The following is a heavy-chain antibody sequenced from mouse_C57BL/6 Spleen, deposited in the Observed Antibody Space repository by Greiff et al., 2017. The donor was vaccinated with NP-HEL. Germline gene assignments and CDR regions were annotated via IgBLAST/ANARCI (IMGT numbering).Heavy chain of an antibody. CDR3: ARRYRAPWYIDV. Sequence: QVQLQQPGAELVRPGTSVKLSCKASGYTFTSYWMHWVKQRPGQGLEWIGVIDPSDSYTNYNQKFKGKATLTVDTSSSTAYMQLSSLTSEDSAVYYCARRYRAPWYIDVWGTGTTVTVSS. V-gene: IGHV1-59*01. CDR1: GYTFTSYW. J-gene: IGHJ1*03. D-gene: IGHD1-3*01. CDR2: IDPSDSYT.